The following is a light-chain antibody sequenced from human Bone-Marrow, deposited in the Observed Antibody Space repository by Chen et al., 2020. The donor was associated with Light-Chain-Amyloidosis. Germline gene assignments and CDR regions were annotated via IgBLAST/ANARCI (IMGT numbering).Light chain of an antibody. CDR2: AVS. CDR3: GSFTSSSSYV. J-gene: IGLJ1*01. CDR1: SGDVGTYNY. V-gene: IGLV2-14*01. Sequence: QSARTQPASVSGSPGQSITIPCTGTSGDVGTYNYVSWYHQHPGKAPKVMIYAVSNRPSGVSTRFSGSKSGDTASLTISGLQAEAEDDYYCGSFTSSSSYVFGPGTKVTVL.